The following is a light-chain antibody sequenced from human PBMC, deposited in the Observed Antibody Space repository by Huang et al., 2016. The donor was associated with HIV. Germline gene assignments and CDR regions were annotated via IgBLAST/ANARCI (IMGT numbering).Light chain of an antibody. CDR1: QGIRND. J-gene: IGKJ5*01. V-gene: IGKV1-6*01. CDR2: AAS. Sequence: AIQMTQSPSSLSASVGDRVTISCRASQGIRNDLAWYQQRPGKAPKLLIFAASRLQSGVSSRFTGTISGTDFTLTISSLQPEDCATYYCLQDYTYPHTFGQGTRLEIK. CDR3: LQDYTYPHT.